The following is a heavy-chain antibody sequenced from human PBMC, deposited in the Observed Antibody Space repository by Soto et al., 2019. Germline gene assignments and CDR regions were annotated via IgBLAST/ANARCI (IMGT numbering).Heavy chain of an antibody. CDR2: ISASGGTT. D-gene: IGHD6-19*01. CDR3: AKRGIEVAGKYRWFDP. CDR1: GFTFNYYA. Sequence: EVQLLESGGGLVQPGGSLSLSCAASGFTFNYYAMTWVRQAPGKGLEWVSTISASGGTTYYADSVKGRFNISRDNSKNTLYLQMNSLRAEDTAVYYCAKRGIEVAGKYRWFDPWGQGTLVTVSS. J-gene: IGHJ5*02. V-gene: IGHV3-23*01.